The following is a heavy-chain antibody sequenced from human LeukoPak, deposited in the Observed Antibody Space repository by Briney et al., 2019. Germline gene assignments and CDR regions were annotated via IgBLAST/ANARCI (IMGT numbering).Heavy chain of an antibody. CDR1: GFTFSDYY. V-gene: IGHV3-11*01. D-gene: IGHD3-10*01. CDR3: AKAMVRGKYYYYGMDV. J-gene: IGHJ6*02. CDR2: ISSSGSTI. Sequence: GGSLRLSCAASGFTFSDYYMSWIRQAPGKGLEWVSYISSSGSTIYYADSVKGRFTISRDNAKNSLYLQMNSLRAEDTALYYCAKAMVRGKYYYYGMDVWGQGTTVTVSS.